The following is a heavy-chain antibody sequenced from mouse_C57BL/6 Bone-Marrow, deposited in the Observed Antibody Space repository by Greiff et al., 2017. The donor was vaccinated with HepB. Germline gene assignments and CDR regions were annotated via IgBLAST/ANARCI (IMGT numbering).Heavy chain of an antibody. CDR1: GYSITSGYY. D-gene: IGHD6-2*01. CDR3: ARLLVHWYFDV. CDR2: ISYDGSN. V-gene: IGHV3-6*01. J-gene: IGHJ1*03. Sequence: VQLKQSGPGLVKPSQSLSLTCSVTGYSITSGYYWNWIRQFPGNKLEWMGYISYDGSNNYNPSLKNQISITRDTSKNQFFLKLNSVTTEDTATYYCARLLVHWYFDVWGTGTTVTVSS.